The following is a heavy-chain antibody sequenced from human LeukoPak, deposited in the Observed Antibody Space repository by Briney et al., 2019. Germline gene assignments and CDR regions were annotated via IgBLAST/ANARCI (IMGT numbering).Heavy chain of an antibody. CDR2: VSGDDGRT. V-gene: IGHV1-18*01. CDR1: GYTFTTYG. J-gene: IGHJ6*02. D-gene: IGHD2-15*01. CDR3: ARPAVKLYYYYGMDV. Sequence: GASVKVSCKASGYTFTTYGISWVRQAPGQGPEWMGWVSGDDGRTYYGQKFQDRVTMTKDTSTTTVYMELSRLRSDDTAVYYCARPAVKLYYYYGMDVWGQGTTVTVSS.